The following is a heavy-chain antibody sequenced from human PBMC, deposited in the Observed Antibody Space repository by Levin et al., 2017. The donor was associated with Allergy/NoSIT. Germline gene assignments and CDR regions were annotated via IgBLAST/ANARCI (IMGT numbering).Heavy chain of an antibody. Sequence: SETLSLTCVVSGSSISSSSFYWGWIRQPPGKGLEWIGSIYYDGSTYYNPSLKSRLTMSVDTSKNQFSLKLRSVTAADTAVYYCARDGSHWGTGATFRRGVDDAFDIWGQGTMVNVSS. J-gene: IGHJ3*02. V-gene: IGHV4-39*07. D-gene: IGHD1-1*01. CDR2: IYYDGST. CDR3: ARDGSHWGTGATFRRGVDDAFDI. CDR1: GSSISSSSFY.